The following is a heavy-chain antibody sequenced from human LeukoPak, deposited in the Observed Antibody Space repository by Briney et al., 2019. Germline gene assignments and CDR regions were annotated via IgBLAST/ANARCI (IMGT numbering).Heavy chain of an antibody. D-gene: IGHD3-3*01. CDR3: ARDNLYYGSDY. V-gene: IGHV1-18*01. CDR1: GYTFTSYG. J-gene: IGHJ4*02. CDR2: ISASNGNT. Sequence: ASVKVSCKASGYTFTSYGISWVRQAPGQGLEWMGWISASNGNTNYAQILQGRVTLTTDTSTSTAYMELRSLTSDDTAVYYCARDNLYYGSDYWGQGTPVTVSS.